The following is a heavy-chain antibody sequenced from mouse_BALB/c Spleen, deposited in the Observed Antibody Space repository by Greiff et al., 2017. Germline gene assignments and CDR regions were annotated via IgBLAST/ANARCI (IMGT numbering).Heavy chain of an antibody. J-gene: IGHJ4*01. CDR3: ARQEGYDDAMDY. V-gene: IGHV5-6-5*01. D-gene: IGHD2-2*01. Sequence: EVMLVESGGGLVKPGGSLKLSCAASGFTFSSYAMSWVRQTPEKRLEWVASISSGGSTYYPDSVKGRFTISRDNARNILYLQMSSLRSEDTAMYYCARQEGYDDAMDYWGQGTSVTVSS. CDR1: GFTFSSYA. CDR2: ISSGGST.